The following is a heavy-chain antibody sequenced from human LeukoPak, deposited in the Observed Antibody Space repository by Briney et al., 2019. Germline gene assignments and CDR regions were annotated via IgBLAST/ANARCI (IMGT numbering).Heavy chain of an antibody. CDR3: ARSNYFDY. Sequence: ASVKDSYKASGYTFTSSYTHWVRPAPGQGLERMGIINPSGGSTSYRQKFQGRVTMTRDTSTSTVYMELSSLRSEDTAVYYCARSNYFDYWGQGTLVTVSS. CDR1: GYTFTSSY. J-gene: IGHJ4*02. V-gene: IGHV1-46*01. CDR2: INPSGGST.